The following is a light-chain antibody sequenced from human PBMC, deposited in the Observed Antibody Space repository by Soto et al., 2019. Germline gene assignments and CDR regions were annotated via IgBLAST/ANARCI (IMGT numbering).Light chain of an antibody. J-gene: IGKJ2*01. CDR1: QXXXXX. V-gene: IGKV1-39*01. Sequence: DIQMTXXPSXLSASVGDRVTITXRAXQXXXXXLNWYQQKPGKAPKLLIYAASSLQSGVPSRFSGSGSXXXFTLTISSLQPEDFATYYCQQSYSTPYTFGQGTKLEXK. CDR2: AAS. CDR3: QQSYSTPYT.